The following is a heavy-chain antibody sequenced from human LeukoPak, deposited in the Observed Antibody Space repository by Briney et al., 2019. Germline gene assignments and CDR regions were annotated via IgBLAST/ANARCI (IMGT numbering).Heavy chain of an antibody. V-gene: IGHV1-18*01. CDR2: ISAYNGNT. CDR3: ARLWGTAYCSSTSCYAYHRRVDYYYYMDV. CDR1: GYTFTSYG. J-gene: IGHJ6*03. Sequence: GASVKVSCKASGYTFTSYGISWVRQAPGQGLEWMGWISAYNGNTNYAQKFQGRVTMTRDTSISTAYMELSRLRSDDTAVYYCARLWGTAYCSSTSCYAYHRRVDYYYYMDVWGKGTTVTISS. D-gene: IGHD2-2*01.